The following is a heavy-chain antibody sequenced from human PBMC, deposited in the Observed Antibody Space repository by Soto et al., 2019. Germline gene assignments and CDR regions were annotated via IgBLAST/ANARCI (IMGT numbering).Heavy chain of an antibody. CDR1: GFTFSDYY. CDR3: ATEPNYYDSRPSG. D-gene: IGHD3-22*01. CDR2: ISSSGSTI. Sequence: GGSLRLSCAASGFTFSDYYVSWIRQAPGKGLEWVSYISSSGSTIYYADSVKGRFTISRDNAKNSLYLQMNSLRAEDTAVYYCATEPNYYDSRPSGWGQGTLVTVSS. J-gene: IGHJ4*02. V-gene: IGHV3-11*01.